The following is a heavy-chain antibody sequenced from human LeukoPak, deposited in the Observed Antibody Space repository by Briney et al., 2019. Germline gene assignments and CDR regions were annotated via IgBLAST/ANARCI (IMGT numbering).Heavy chain of an antibody. CDR1: GGSISSYY. CDR2: IYSSGRT. V-gene: IGHV4-59*08. D-gene: IGHD6-13*01. J-gene: IGHJ6*02. CDR3: ATYTIAAGGYYYYGMDV. Sequence: SETLSLTCTVSGGSISSYYWSWIRQPPGKGLEWIGYIYSSGRTNYNPSLKSRVTISVDTSKNQFSLKLSSVTAADTAVYFCATYTIAAGGYYYYGMDVWGQGTTVTVSS.